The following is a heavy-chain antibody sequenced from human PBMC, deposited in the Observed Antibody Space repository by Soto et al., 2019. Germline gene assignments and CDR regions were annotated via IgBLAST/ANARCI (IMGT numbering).Heavy chain of an antibody. V-gene: IGHV5-10-1*01. D-gene: IGHD6-19*01. CDR2: IDPSDSYT. J-gene: IGHJ5*02. Sequence: ESLKISCKGSGYSFTSYWISWVRQMPGKGLEWMGRIDPSDSYTNYSPSFQGHVTISADKSISTAYLQWSSLKASDTAMDYCATFGQWLSGKENWFDPWGQGTLVTVSS. CDR1: GYSFTSYW. CDR3: ATFGQWLSGKENWFDP.